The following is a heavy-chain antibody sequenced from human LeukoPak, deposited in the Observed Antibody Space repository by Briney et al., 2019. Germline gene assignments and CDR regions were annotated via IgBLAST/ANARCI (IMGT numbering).Heavy chain of an antibody. V-gene: IGHV3-21*01. J-gene: IGHJ4*02. CDR3: ARDGVAEGGDDY. CDR2: ISSSSSYI. D-gene: IGHD3-16*01. CDR1: GFTFSSYS. Sequence: GGSLRLSCAPSGFTFSSYSMNWVRQAPGKGLEWVSSISSSSSYIYYADSVKGRFTISRDNAKNSLYLQMNSLRAEDTAVYYCARDGVAEGGDDYWGQGTLVTVSS.